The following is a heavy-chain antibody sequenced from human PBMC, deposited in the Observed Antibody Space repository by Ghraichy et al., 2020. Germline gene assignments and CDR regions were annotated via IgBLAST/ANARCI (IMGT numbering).Heavy chain of an antibody. J-gene: IGHJ4*02. V-gene: IGHV3-30*04. CDR1: GFTFSSYA. CDR2: ISYDGSNK. Sequence: GGSLRLSCAASGFTFSSYAMHWVRQAPGKGLEWVAVISYDGSNKYYADSVKGRFTISRDNSKNTLYLQMNSLRAEDTAVYYCARDGGSSWTGQQLKGKRGVFDYWGQGTLVTVSS. CDR3: ARDGGSSWTGQQLKGKRGVFDY. D-gene: IGHD6-13*01.